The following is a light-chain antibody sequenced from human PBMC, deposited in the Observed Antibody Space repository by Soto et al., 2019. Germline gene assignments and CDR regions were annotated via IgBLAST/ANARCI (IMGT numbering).Light chain of an antibody. CDR1: SSNFGSYT. J-gene: IGLJ2*01. V-gene: IGLV2-14*01. CDR3: SSYTSSSTVV. Sequence: QSVLTQPPSASGTPGQRVTISCSGSSSNFGSYTVNWYQQHPGKAPKLMIYEVSNRPSGVSNRFSGSKSGNTASLTISGLQAEDEADYYCSSYTSSSTVVFGGGTKLTVL. CDR2: EVS.